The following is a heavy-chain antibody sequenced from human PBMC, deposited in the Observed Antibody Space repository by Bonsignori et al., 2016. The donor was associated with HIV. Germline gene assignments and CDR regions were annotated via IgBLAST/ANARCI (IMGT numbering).Heavy chain of an antibody. CDR2: INPNSGGT. D-gene: IGHD6-6*01. J-gene: IGHJ4*02. CDR3: ARQSGSSSSGLDY. V-gene: IGHV1-2*02. Sequence: WVRQAPGQGLEWMGWINPNSGGTNYAQKFQGRVTMTRDTSISTAYMELSRLRSDDTAVYYCARQSGSSSSGLDYWGQGTLVTVSS.